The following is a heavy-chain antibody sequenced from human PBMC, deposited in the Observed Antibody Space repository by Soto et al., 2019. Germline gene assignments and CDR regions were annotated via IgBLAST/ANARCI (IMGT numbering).Heavy chain of an antibody. J-gene: IGHJ5*02. CDR3: ALGYSYGSGSFDP. V-gene: IGHV1-69*02. CDR2: IIPILGIA. CDR1: GNTFSNYY. D-gene: IGHD5-18*01. Sequence: ASVKVSCKASGNTFSNYYIHWVRQAPGQGLEWMGRIIPILGIANYAQKFQGRVTITADKSTSTAYMELSSLRSEDTAVYYCALGYSYGSGSFDPWGQGPLVTVCS.